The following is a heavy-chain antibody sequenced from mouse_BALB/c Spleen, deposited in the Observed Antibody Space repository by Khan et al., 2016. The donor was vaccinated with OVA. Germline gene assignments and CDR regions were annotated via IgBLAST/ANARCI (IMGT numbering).Heavy chain of an antibody. V-gene: IGHV1-54*01. Sequence: QVQLQQSGAELVRPGTSVKVSCKAAGYAFTNYLIEWVKQRPGQGLEWIGLINPGSGGTNYNEKFKGKATLTADKSSSTAYMQLSSLTSDDSAFYCCARQGANRGWFAYWGQGTLVTVSA. CDR3: ARQGANRGWFAY. CDR1: GYAFTNYL. CDR2: INPGSGGT. D-gene: IGHD2-14*01. J-gene: IGHJ3*01.